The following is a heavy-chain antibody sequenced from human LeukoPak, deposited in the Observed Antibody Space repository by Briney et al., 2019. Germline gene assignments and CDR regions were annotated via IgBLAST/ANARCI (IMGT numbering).Heavy chain of an antibody. V-gene: IGHV4-59*08. CDR3: ARMKAGRLLYDY. CDR1: GGSTSNYY. J-gene: IGHJ4*02. Sequence: SETLSLTCIVFGGSTSNYYWSWIRQPPGKGLEYIGYISYRGSTNYNPDLRSRLTISVDTSKNKFPLMLSSVTAADTAVYYCARMKAGRLLYDYWGQGTLVTVSS. D-gene: IGHD2-21*02. CDR2: ISYRGST.